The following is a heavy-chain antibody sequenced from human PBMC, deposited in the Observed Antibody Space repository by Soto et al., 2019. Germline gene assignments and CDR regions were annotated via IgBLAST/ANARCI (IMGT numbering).Heavy chain of an antibody. V-gene: IGHV5-10-1*01. D-gene: IGHD3-22*01. Sequence: GESLKISCKGSGYSFAGYWITWVRQKPGKGLEWMGRIDPSDSQTYYSPSFRGHVTISVTKSITTVFLQWSSLRASDAAMYYCARQIYDSDTGPNFQYYFDSWGQGTPVTVSS. CDR3: ARQIYDSDTGPNFQYYFDS. CDR1: GYSFAGYW. J-gene: IGHJ4*02. CDR2: IDPSDSQT.